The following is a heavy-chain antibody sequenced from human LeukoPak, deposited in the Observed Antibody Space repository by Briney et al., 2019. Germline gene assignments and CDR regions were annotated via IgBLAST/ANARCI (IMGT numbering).Heavy chain of an antibody. CDR2: IWYDGSNK. V-gene: IGHV3-33*01. CDR3: AREGFRSHSGYYYYDMDV. D-gene: IGHD6-25*01. Sequence: PGGSLRLSCAASGFTFSSYGMHWVRQAPGKGLEWVAVIWYDGSNKYYADSVKGRFTISRDNSKNTLYLQMNSLRAEDTAVYFCAREGFRSHSGYYYYDMDVWGQGTTVTVSS. J-gene: IGHJ6*02. CDR1: GFTFSSYG.